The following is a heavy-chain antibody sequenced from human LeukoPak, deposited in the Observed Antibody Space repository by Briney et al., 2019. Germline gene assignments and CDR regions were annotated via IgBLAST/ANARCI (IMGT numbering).Heavy chain of an antibody. J-gene: IGHJ3*02. CDR3: ARAKRNGFDI. Sequence: PGGSLRLSCAASGFTFSTYEINWVRQAPGKGLEWLSHISTSGSSIHYADSVKGRFTISRDNAKNSLYLQMNSLRAEDTAVYYCARAKRNGFDIWGQGTMVTVSS. CDR2: ISTSGSSI. CDR1: GFTFSTYE. V-gene: IGHV3-48*03.